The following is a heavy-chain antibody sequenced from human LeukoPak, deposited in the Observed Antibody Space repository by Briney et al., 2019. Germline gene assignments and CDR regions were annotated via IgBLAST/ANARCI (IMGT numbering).Heavy chain of an antibody. J-gene: IGHJ4*02. CDR2: IKSKTDGGTT. V-gene: IGHV3-15*01. Sequence: PGGSLRLSCAASGFTFSNAWMSWVRQAPGKGLEWVGRIKSKTDGGTTDYAAPVKGRFTISRDDSKNTLYLQMNSLKTEDTAVYNCTTHIDYYDTPPLYWGQGTLVTVSS. CDR1: GFTFSNAW. D-gene: IGHD3-22*01. CDR3: TTHIDYYDTPPLY.